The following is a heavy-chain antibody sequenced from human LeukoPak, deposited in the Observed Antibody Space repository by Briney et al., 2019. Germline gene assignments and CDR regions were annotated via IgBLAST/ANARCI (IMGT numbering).Heavy chain of an antibody. CDR2: IIPIFGTA. Sequence: SVKVSCKASGGTFSSYAISWVRQAPGEGLEWMGRIIPIFGTANYAQKFQGRVTITTDESTSTAYMELSSLRSEDTAVYYCARAIAAAGYFDYWGQGTLVTVSS. V-gene: IGHV1-69*05. D-gene: IGHD6-13*01. CDR3: ARAIAAAGYFDY. J-gene: IGHJ4*02. CDR1: GGTFSSYA.